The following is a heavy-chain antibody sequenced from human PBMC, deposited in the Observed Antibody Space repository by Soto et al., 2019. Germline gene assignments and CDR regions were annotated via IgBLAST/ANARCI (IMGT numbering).Heavy chain of an antibody. CDR1: GGSLSQNSW. CDR2: ISHTGRT. J-gene: IGHJ6*02. CDR3: AKGNEAVDV. V-gene: IGHV4-4*02. Sequence: QLQESGPGLVRPSGTLSLTCVVSGGSLSQNSWWSWVRQSPGKKLERIGEISHTGRTSYNPSLQGRVTMSVDKAINQFSRRLISVTAADTAVYYCAKGNEAVDVWGQGIGVIVSS. D-gene: IGHD1-1*01.